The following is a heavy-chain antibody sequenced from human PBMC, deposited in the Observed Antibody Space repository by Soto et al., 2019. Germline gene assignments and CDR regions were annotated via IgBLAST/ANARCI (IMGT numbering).Heavy chain of an antibody. J-gene: IGHJ4*02. CDR1: GFTFGTYG. CDR2: INSDGSRT. CDR3: ARALTYYYDIDY. Sequence: PGGSLRLSCAASGFTFGTYGMHWVRQPPGKGLVWVSRINSDGSRTTYADSVKGRFTISRDNAKNMLHLQMNSLRAEDTAVYYCARALTYYYDIDYWGQGTLVTVSS. V-gene: IGHV3-74*01. D-gene: IGHD3-22*01.